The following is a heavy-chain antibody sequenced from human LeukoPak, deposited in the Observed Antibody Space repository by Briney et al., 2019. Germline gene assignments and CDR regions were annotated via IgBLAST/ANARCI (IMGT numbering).Heavy chain of an antibody. Sequence: GGSLRLSCAASGFTFSSYGMHWVRQAPGKGLEWVAVISYDGSNKYYADSVKGRFTISRDNSKNTLYLQMNSLRAEDTAVYYCAKDPRRGGSDYYYGMDVWGQGTTVTVSS. D-gene: IGHD3-10*01. CDR1: GFTFSSYG. J-gene: IGHJ6*02. CDR2: ISYDGSNK. CDR3: AKDPRRGGSDYYYGMDV. V-gene: IGHV3-30*18.